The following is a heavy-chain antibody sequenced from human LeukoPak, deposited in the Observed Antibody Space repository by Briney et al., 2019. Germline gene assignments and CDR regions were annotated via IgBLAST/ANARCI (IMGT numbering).Heavy chain of an antibody. CDR2: IYSGGST. CDR3: ANYGGNHYYYYGMDV. Sequence: PGGSLRLSCAASGFTFTSYSMSWVRQAPGKGLEWVSVIYSGGSTYYADSVKGRFTISRDNSKNTLYLQMNSLRAEDTAVYYCANYGGNHYYYYGMDVWGQGTTVTVSS. V-gene: IGHV3-53*01. CDR1: GFTFTSYS. D-gene: IGHD4-23*01. J-gene: IGHJ6*02.